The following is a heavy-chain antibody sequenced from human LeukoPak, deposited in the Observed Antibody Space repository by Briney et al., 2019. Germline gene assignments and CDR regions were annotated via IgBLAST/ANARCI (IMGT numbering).Heavy chain of an antibody. CDR1: GGSISSGGYS. J-gene: IGHJ3*02. CDR3: ARANDFWSGYYYAFDI. Sequence: SETLSLTCAVSGGSISSGGYSWSWIRQPPGKGLEWIGYIYHSGSTYYNPSLKSRVTISVDRSKNQFSLKLSSVTAADTAVYYCARANDFWSGYYYAFDIWGQGTMVTVSS. V-gene: IGHV4-30-2*01. D-gene: IGHD3-3*01. CDR2: IYHSGST.